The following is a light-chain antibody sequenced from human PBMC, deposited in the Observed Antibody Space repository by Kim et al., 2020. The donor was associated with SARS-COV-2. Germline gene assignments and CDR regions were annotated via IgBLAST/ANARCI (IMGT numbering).Light chain of an antibody. Sequence: DIVLTQSPATLSLSPGDRATLSCRASQSVTKYLAWYQHKPSQTPRLLIYDASNRATGIPARFSGSGSGTDFTLTISSLEPEDFAVYYCQQRSHWPRTFGQGTKVDIK. CDR3: QQRSHWPRT. V-gene: IGKV3-11*01. J-gene: IGKJ1*01. CDR1: QSVTKY. CDR2: DAS.